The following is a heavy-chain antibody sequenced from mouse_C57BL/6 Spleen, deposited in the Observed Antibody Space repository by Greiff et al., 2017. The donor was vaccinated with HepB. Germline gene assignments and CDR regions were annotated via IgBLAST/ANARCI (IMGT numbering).Heavy chain of an antibody. J-gene: IGHJ3*01. CDR1: GYTFTDYN. Sequence: EVQLQQSGPELVKPGASVKIPCKASGYTFTDYNMDWVKQSHGKSLEWIGDINPNNGGTIYNQKFKGKATLTVDKSSSTAYMELRSLTSEDTAVYYCARGIYYGNWGFAYWGQGTLVTVSA. D-gene: IGHD2-1*01. CDR3: ARGIYYGNWGFAY. V-gene: IGHV1-18*01. CDR2: INPNNGGT.